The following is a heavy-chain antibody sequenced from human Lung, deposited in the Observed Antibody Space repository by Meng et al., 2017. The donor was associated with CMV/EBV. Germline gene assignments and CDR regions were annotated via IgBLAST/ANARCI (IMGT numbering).Heavy chain of an antibody. V-gene: IGHV5-51*01. Sequence: GGSLRLXCKGSGYSFTSYWIGWVRQMPGKGLEWMGIIYPGDSDTRYSPSFQGQVTISADKSISTAYLQWSSLKASDTAMYYCARHRSKAAAGTPWGQGTXVNVYS. CDR1: GYSFTSYW. CDR2: IYPGDSDT. J-gene: IGHJ4*02. CDR3: ARHRSKAAAGTP. D-gene: IGHD6-13*01.